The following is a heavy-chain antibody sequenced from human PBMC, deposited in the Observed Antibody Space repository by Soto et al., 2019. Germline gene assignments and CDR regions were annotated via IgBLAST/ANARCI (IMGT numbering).Heavy chain of an antibody. CDR3: ARAYSSGWYFLSAGMDV. D-gene: IGHD6-19*01. Sequence: ASVKVSCKASGYTFTSYGISWVRQAPGQGLEWMGWISAYNGNTNYAQKLQGRVTMTTDTSTSTAYMELRSLRSDDTAVYYCARAYSSGWYFLSAGMDVWGQGTTITVSS. V-gene: IGHV1-18*01. CDR2: ISAYNGNT. CDR1: GYTFTSYG. J-gene: IGHJ6*02.